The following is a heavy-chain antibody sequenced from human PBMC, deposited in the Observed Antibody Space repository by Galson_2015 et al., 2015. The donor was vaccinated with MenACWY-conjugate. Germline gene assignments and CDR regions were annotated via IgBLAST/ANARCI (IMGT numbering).Heavy chain of an antibody. CDR1: GFRFSSYT. CDR3: VRAEGWLRSAFDL. D-gene: IGHD3-22*01. J-gene: IGHJ3*01. CDR2: VSYDASSR. V-gene: IGHV3-30*10. Sequence: LRLSCAASGFRFSSYTFYWVRQSPGKGLEWVAVVSYDASSRYYRDSVQGRFTVSRDNSKNTVSLEMSSLGPEDSAVYYCVRAEGWLRSAFDLWGQGTMVTVSS.